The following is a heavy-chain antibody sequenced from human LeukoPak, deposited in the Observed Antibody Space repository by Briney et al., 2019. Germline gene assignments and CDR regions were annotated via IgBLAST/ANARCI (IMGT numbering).Heavy chain of an antibody. CDR2: ISYDGSNK. CDR1: GFTLDSHG. J-gene: IGHJ4*02. CDR3: ARDYDIFTGYSNGYYFDY. D-gene: IGHD3-9*01. Sequence: GGSLRLSCAASGFTLDSHGMHWVRQAPDKGLEWVAVISYDGSNKYYADSVKGRFTISRDNSKNTLYLQMDSLRAEDTAVYYCARDYDIFTGYSNGYYFDYWGQGTLVPVSS. V-gene: IGHV3-30*03.